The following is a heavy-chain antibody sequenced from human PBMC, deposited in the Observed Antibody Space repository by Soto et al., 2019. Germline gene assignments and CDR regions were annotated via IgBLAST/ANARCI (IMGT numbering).Heavy chain of an antibody. CDR2: ISPYNGNT. D-gene: IGHD3-16*02. V-gene: IGHV1-18*04. CDR3: AREGGVWGSFRYFDY. CDR1: GYTFTSYV. Sequence: QVQLVQSGVEVQKPGASVKVSCKASGYTFTSYVINWLRQAPGQGLEWMGWISPYNGNTNYGQKLQGRVTMTTDTSTSIAYMEVRSLRSDDTAVYYCAREGGVWGSFRYFDYWGQGTLVTVSS. J-gene: IGHJ4*02.